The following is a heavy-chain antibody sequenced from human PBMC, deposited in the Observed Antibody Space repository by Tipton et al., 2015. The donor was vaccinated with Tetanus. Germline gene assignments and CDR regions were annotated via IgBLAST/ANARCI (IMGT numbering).Heavy chain of an antibody. Sequence: VKPSETLSLTCSVSGASIRNYYWAWIRQPPERGLEWIGYVHYSGSTNYSPSLRSRVTLSVDTSKSQFSVKVTSVTAADTAVYYCARIGWPEQNKPAFDVWGQGTVVTVSS. D-gene: IGHD6-19*01. CDR3: ARIGWPEQNKPAFDV. CDR2: VHYSGST. CDR1: GASIRNYY. J-gene: IGHJ3*01. V-gene: IGHV4-59*01.